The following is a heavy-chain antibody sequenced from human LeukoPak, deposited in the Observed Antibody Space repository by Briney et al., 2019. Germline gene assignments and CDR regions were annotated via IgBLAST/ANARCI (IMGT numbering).Heavy chain of an antibody. CDR3: AKNGRDYYGSGSYYSYWFDP. CDR1: GFTFSSYA. Sequence: RGSLRLSCAASGFTFSSYAMSWVRQAPGKGLEWVSAISGSGGSTYYADSVKGRFTISRDNSKNTLYLQMNSLRAEDTAVYYCAKNGRDYYGSGSYYSYWFDPWGQGTLVTVSS. J-gene: IGHJ5*02. V-gene: IGHV3-23*01. D-gene: IGHD3-10*01. CDR2: ISGSGGST.